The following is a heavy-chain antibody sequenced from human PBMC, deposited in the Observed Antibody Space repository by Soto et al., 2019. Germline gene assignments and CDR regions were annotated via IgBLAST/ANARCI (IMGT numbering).Heavy chain of an antibody. CDR1: GDAINNSHW. CDR2: TYHSGNT. D-gene: IGHD6-13*01. V-gene: IGHV4-4*02. Sequence: QVQLQESGPGLVQPSGTLSLTCAVSGDAINNSHWWSWVRQTPGKGLEWIGETYHSGNTNYNPSLKTRVTISIDKSKNQFSLKMNSVTAADTAVYYCAREVKSSPDRGPNWFDPWGQGTLGTVSA. J-gene: IGHJ5*02. CDR3: AREVKSSPDRGPNWFDP.